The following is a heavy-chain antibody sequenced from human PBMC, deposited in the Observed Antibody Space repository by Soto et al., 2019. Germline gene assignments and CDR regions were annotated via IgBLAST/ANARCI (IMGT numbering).Heavy chain of an antibody. CDR1: GGSISSSSYY. V-gene: IGHV4-39*01. CDR2: IYYSGST. J-gene: IGHJ5*02. Sequence: SETLSLTCTVSGGSISSSSYYWGWIRQPPWKGLEWIGSIYYSGSTYYNPSLKSRVTISVDTSKNQFSLKLSSVTAADTAVYYCARRYYDFWSGYPEPKYNWFDPWGQGTLVTVSS. CDR3: ARRYYDFWSGYPEPKYNWFDP. D-gene: IGHD3-3*01.